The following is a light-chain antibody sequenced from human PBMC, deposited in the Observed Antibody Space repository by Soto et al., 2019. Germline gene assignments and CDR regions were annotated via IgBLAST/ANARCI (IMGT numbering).Light chain of an antibody. CDR3: QLYGSSPPYI. CDR1: QSVSSSS. CDR2: TAS. V-gene: IGKV3-20*01. Sequence: EIVLTQSPGTVSLSPGERATLSCRASQSVSSSSLAWYQQRPGQAPRLLIFTASSRATGTPDRFSGSGSGTDFTLTISRLEPEDFAVYYCQLYGSSPPYIFGPGTKVVIK. J-gene: IGKJ2*01.